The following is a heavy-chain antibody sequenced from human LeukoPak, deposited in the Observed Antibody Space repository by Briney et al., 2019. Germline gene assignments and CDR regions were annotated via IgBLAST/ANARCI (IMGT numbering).Heavy chain of an antibody. V-gene: IGHV4-34*01. CDR2: INHSGST. Sequence: SETLSLTCAVYGGSFSGYYWSWIRQPPGKGLEWIGEINHSGSTNYNPFLKSRVTISVDTSKNQFSLKLSSVTAADTAVYYCARDEYSSSWPYYFDYWGQGTLVTVSS. D-gene: IGHD6-13*01. CDR1: GGSFSGYY. J-gene: IGHJ4*02. CDR3: ARDEYSSSWPYYFDY.